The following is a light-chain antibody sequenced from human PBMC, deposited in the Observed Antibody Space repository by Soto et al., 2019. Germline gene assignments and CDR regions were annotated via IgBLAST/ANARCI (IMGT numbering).Light chain of an antibody. CDR1: QYISSW. V-gene: IGKV1D-16*01. CDR2: AAS. CDR3: QQYTSNPLT. Sequence: DIQMTQSPSSLSASVGDRVTITCRASQYISSWLTWYQQTPGKAPKSLLYAASTLRGGVPSRFNGSASATDFNLTIRSLQPEDSATYSCQQYTSNPLTFGRGTRVEI. J-gene: IGKJ4*01.